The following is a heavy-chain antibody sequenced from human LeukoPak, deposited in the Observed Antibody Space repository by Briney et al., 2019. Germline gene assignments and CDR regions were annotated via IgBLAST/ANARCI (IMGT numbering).Heavy chain of an antibody. CDR3: ARSRYYYDSSYYMDV. CDR2: ISYDEIHK. Sequence: GGSLRLSCAASGFTFSSYAMHWVRQAPGQGLEWVALISYDEIHKHYADSVKGRFTISRDNSKNTLYLQMNSLRAEDTAVYYCARSRYYYDSSYYMDVWGKGTTVTISS. J-gene: IGHJ6*03. D-gene: IGHD3-22*01. V-gene: IGHV3-30*04. CDR1: GFTFSSYA.